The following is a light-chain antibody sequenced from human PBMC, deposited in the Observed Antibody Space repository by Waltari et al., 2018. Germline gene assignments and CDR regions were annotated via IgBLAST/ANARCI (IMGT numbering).Light chain of an antibody. CDR3: QQRLGT. V-gene: IGKV3-11*01. CDR2: DAS. CDR1: QSVSSY. J-gene: IGKJ3*01. Sequence: EIVLTQSPATLSLSPGERATLPCRASQSVSSYLAWYQQKRGQPPRLLIYDASNRATDIPARFSGSGSGTDVTLTISSRGPEDFAVYYCQQRLGTFGPGTKVEI.